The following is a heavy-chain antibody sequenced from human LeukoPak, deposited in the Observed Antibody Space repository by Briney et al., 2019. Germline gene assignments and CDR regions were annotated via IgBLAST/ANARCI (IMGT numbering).Heavy chain of an antibody. J-gene: IGHJ6*03. CDR1: GFTFSSYS. Sequence: GGSLRLSCAASGFTFSSYSMNWVRQAPGKGLEWVSYISSSSSTIYYADSVKGRFTISRDNAKNSLYLQMNSLRAEDTAVYYCASPKAQDSWSGYQLWDYYYYMDVWGKGTTVTVSS. CDR2: ISSSSSTI. D-gene: IGHD3-3*01. CDR3: ASPKAQDSWSGYQLWDYYYYMDV. V-gene: IGHV3-48*01.